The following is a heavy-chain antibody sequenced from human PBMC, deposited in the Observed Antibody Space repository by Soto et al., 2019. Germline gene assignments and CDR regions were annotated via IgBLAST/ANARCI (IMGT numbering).Heavy chain of an antibody. CDR2: ISYSGST. Sequence: QVQLLQSGPGLMKPSETLSLTCTVSGCSITSNYWSWIRQPPGKGLEWIGDISYSGSTSYNPSLKSRVTRSRDTSQKQFSLRLMSVTAADTAVYYCARCEGVRDERENWFDPWGQGTLVTVSS. D-gene: IGHD1-1*01. CDR3: ARCEGVRDERENWFDP. J-gene: IGHJ5*02. V-gene: IGHV4-59*01. CDR1: GCSITSNY.